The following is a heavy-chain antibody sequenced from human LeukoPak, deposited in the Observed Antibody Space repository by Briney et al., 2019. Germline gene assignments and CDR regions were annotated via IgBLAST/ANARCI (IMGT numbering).Heavy chain of an antibody. CDR3: ARGRGLDY. J-gene: IGHJ4*02. CDR1: GFTFSSYW. Sequence: GRSLRLSCAASGFTFSSYWMSWVRQAPGKGLEWVANIKQDGTEKYFVDSVKGRFTISRDNAENSLYLQLNSLRAEDTAVYYCARGRGLDYWGQGTLVTVSS. V-gene: IGHV3-7*05. CDR2: IKQDGTEK.